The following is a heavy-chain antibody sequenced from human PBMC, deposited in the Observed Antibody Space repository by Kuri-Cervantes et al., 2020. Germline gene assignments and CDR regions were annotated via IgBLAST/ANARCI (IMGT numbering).Heavy chain of an antibody. D-gene: IGHD3-22*01. CDR2: ISSSSSYI. V-gene: IGHV3-21*01. Sequence: GESLKISCAASGFTFDDYAMHWVRQAPGKGLEWVSSISSSSSYIYYADSVKGRFTISRDNAKNSLYLQMNSLRAEDTAVYYCARERGGRSSGYYYYYGMDVWGQGTTVTVSS. J-gene: IGHJ6*02. CDR3: ARERGGRSSGYYYYYGMDV. CDR1: GFTFDDYA.